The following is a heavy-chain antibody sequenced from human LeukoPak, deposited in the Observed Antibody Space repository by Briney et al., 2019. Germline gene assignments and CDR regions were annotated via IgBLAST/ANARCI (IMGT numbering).Heavy chain of an antibody. V-gene: IGHV3-48*01. CDR2: ISSSSSTI. D-gene: IGHD6-13*01. CDR1: GFTFSSYS. J-gene: IGHJ6*03. CDR3: ARAPPDSSSWYYYYYYMDV. Sequence: GGSLRLSCAASGFTFSSYSMNWVRQAPGRGLEWVSYISSSSSTIYYADSVKGRFTISRDNAKNSLYLQMNSLRAEDTAVYYCARAPPDSSSWYYYYYYMDVWGKGTTVTVSS.